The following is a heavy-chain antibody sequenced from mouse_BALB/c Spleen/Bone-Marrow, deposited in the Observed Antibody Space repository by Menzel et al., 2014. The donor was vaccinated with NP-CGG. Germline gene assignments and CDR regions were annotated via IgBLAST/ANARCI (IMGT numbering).Heavy chain of an antibody. CDR2: IYPGSGNT. Sequence: VQLQESGAELARPGASVKLSCKASGYTFTDYYINWVKRRTGQGLEWIGEIYPGSGNTYYNEKFKGKATLTADKSSSTAYMQPSSLTSEDSAVYFCARSRGYAWFAYWGQGTLVTVSA. V-gene: IGHV1-77*01. CDR3: ARSRGYAWFAY. CDR1: GYTFTDYY. J-gene: IGHJ3*01. D-gene: IGHD2-2*01.